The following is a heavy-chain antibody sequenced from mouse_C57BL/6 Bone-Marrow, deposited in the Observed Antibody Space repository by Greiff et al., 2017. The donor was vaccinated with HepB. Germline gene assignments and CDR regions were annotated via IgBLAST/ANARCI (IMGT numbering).Heavy chain of an antibody. CDR3: TEGWYWYFDV. V-gene: IGHV14-4*01. CDR1: GFNIKDDY. Sequence: VQLQQSGAELVRPGASVKLSCTASGFNIKDDYMPWVKQRPEQGLEWIGWIDPENGDTEYASKFQGKATITADTSSNTAYLQLSSLTSEDTAVYYCTEGWYWYFDVWGTGTTVTVSS. J-gene: IGHJ1*03. CDR2: IDPENGDT. D-gene: IGHD2-1*01.